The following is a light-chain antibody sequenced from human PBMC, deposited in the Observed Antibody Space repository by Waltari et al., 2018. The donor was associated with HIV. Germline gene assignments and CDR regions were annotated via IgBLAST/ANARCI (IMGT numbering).Light chain of an antibody. Sequence: EILLTQSPGTLSLSPGYRATLPCRASQNIVNGYLAWYQQNPDQAPSLVVYGASSRATGIPDRFRGSGSGTDFSLTINRLEPEDFGVYYCQQYGSSPFTFGGGTKVEIK. V-gene: IGKV3-20*01. J-gene: IGKJ4*01. CDR2: GAS. CDR3: QQYGSSPFT. CDR1: QNIVNGY.